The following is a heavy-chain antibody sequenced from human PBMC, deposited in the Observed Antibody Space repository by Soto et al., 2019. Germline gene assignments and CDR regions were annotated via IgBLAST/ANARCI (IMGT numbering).Heavy chain of an antibody. CDR2: TYHSGNP. V-gene: IGHV4-30-2*01. CDR1: GDTISTGGYS. J-gene: IGHJ6*02. D-gene: IGHD3-16*02. Sequence: PSETLSLTCAVSGDTISTGGYSWAWIRQPPGKALEWIGHTYHSGNPYYNPSLKSRVIISVDTSKNQFSLKLSSVTAADTAVYYCARHLSWREYRQVIAPFDYYYYGMDVWGQGTTVTVS. CDR3: ARHLSWREYRQVIAPFDYYYYGMDV.